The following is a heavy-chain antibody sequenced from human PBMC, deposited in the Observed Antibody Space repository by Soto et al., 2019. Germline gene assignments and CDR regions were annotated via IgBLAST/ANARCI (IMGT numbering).Heavy chain of an antibody. D-gene: IGHD1-26*01. CDR2: IYYSGTT. CDR1: GGAISDARFY. Sequence: QLQLQQPGPGLVKPSETLSLTCSLSGGAISDARFYWGWIRQSPGKGLEWVGSIYYSGTTFFNPSLQSRVTISVDTSENQFSLKLSSVTAADTALYFCARQKWEQPKWFDPWGQGTLVTVSS. V-gene: IGHV4-39*01. CDR3: ARQKWEQPKWFDP. J-gene: IGHJ5*02.